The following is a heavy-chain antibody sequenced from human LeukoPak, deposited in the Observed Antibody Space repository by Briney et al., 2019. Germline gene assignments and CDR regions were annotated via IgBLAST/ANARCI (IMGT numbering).Heavy chain of an antibody. Sequence: GGSLRLSCAASGFTFSDCWMTWFRQAPGKGPERVASIEQDGSDIQYVDFVKGRFTISRDNGKNSVYLQMNSLRVEDTAVYYCARVTPWGYFDYWGQGTLVSVSS. CDR3: ARVTPWGYFDY. J-gene: IGHJ4*02. D-gene: IGHD1-26*01. CDR1: GFTFSDCW. V-gene: IGHV3-7*01. CDR2: IEQDGSDI.